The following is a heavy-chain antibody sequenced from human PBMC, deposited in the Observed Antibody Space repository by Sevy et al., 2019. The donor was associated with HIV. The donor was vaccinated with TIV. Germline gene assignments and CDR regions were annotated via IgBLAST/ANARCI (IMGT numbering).Heavy chain of an antibody. D-gene: IGHD2-8*01. V-gene: IGHV3-23*01. CDR1: GFTFSKYS. Sequence: GGFLRLSCAASGFTFSKYSMSWVRQPPGKGLEWISTLSFGCGEINYADSVKGRFTISRDNSKGWVYLQMNNLRPEDTAVYYSAREGCTKPHDYWGQGTLVTVSS. CDR2: LSFGCGEI. J-gene: IGHJ4*02. CDR3: AREGCTKPHDY.